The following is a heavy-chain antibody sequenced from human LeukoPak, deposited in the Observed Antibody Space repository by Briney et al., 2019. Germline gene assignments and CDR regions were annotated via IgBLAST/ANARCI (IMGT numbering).Heavy chain of an antibody. V-gene: IGHV3-11*01. Sequence: GGSLRLSCAASGFTFSDYYMSWIRRAPGKGLEWVSYISSSGSTIYYADSVKGRFTISRDNAKNSLYLQMNSLRAEDTAVYYCARAYGYYYDSSGYYGYWGQGTLVTVSS. CDR1: GFTFSDYY. CDR3: ARAYGYYYDSSGYYGY. D-gene: IGHD3-22*01. J-gene: IGHJ4*02. CDR2: ISSSGSTI.